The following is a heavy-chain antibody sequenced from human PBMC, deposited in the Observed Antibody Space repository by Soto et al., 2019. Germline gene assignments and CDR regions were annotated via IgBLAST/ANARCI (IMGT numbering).Heavy chain of an antibody. Sequence: SQTLSLTCDISGDNVARNSAAWHWIRQSPSRGLEWLGRTYYRSRWENDYALSVKSRITISPDTSKNQFSLHLYSVTPEDTAVYYCAGVVWFRGLDVWGQGTPVTVSS. CDR2: TYYRSRWEN. D-gene: IGHD3-16*01. V-gene: IGHV6-1*01. CDR1: GDNVARNSAA. CDR3: AGVVWFRGLDV. J-gene: IGHJ6*02.